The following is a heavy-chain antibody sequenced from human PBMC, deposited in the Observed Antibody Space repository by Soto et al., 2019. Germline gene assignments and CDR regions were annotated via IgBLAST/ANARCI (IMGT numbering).Heavy chain of an antibody. J-gene: IGHJ6*02. V-gene: IGHV2-70*01. Sequence: GSGPTLVNPTQTLTLTCTFSGCSLSTSGMCVSWIRQPPGKALEWLALIDWDDDKYYSTSLKTRLTISKDTSKNQVVLTMTNMDPVDTATYYCARILGYYDSSGYYYYYGMDVWGQGTTVTVSS. CDR3: ARILGYYDSSGYYYYYGMDV. D-gene: IGHD3-22*01. CDR1: GCSLSTSGMC. CDR2: IDWDDDK.